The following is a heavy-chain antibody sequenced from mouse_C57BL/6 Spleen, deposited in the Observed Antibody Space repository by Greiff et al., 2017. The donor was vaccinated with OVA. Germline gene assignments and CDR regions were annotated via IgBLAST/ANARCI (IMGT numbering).Heavy chain of an antibody. J-gene: IGHJ4*01. CDR1: GYTFTSYD. Sequence: VKLMESGPELVKPGASVKLSCKASGYTFTSYDINWVKQRPGQGLEWIGWIYPRDGSTKYNEKFKGKATLTVDTSSSTAYMELHSLTSEDSAVYFCARGNSNYAMDYWGRGTSVTVSS. V-gene: IGHV1-85*01. D-gene: IGHD2-5*01. CDR3: ARGNSNYAMDY. CDR2: IYPRDGST.